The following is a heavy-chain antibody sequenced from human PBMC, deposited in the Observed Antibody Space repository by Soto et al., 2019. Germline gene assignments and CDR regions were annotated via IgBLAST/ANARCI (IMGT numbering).Heavy chain of an antibody. V-gene: IGHV1-18*01. Sequence: QVHLVQSGAEVRKPGASVKVSCKASGYSFTSYGISWVRQAPGQGLEWMGWISTDNGNTNYAHNLQGRVSMTIDPSRRTADWELGCLGSSHPAVIYWARVAPDTSLFFYYSGRDVWGQGTAVTVSS. J-gene: IGHJ6*02. CDR1: GYSFTSYG. D-gene: IGHD2-21*01. CDR3: ARVAPDTSLFFYYSGRDV. CDR2: ISTDNGNT.